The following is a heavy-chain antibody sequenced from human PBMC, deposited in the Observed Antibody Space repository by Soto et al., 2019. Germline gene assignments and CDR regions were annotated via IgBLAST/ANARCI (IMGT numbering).Heavy chain of an antibody. D-gene: IGHD3-9*01. Sequence: QLQLVQSAAEVKKPGASVRVSCKAYGYPFIKYGISWIRQAPEQGQEWMGWIKVYSGYTNYAQKFQGRVTMTADTSSDTAFMELRSLRLDDTAVYFCATSYDTGFDPWGQGTLVSVSS. J-gene: IGHJ5*02. CDR1: GYPFIKYG. CDR3: ATSYDTGFDP. CDR2: IKVYSGYT. V-gene: IGHV1-18*04.